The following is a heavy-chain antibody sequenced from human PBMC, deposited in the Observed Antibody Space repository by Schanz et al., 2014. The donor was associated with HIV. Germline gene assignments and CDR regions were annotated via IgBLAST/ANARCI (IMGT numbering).Heavy chain of an antibody. D-gene: IGHD3-22*01. V-gene: IGHV3-23*01. CDR2: ISGSDGDT. CDR3: AKPEYDSRGNSQSHFDY. J-gene: IGHJ4*02. CDR1: GFSFLRYE. Sequence: EVQLLESGGGLVQPGGSLRISCVASGFSFLRYEMSWVRQAPGKGLDWVSTISGSDGDTYYADSVKGRFTISRDNSKNTLYLQMTTLRIDDTAVYYCAKPEYDSRGNSQSHFDYWGQGTLVTVSP.